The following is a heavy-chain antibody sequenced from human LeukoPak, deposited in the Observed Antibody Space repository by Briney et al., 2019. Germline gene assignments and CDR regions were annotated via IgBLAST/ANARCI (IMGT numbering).Heavy chain of an antibody. CDR1: GGSISSSSYY. Sequence: SEALSLTCTVSGGSISSSSYYWGWIRQPPGKGLEWIGSIYYSGSTYYNPSLKSRVTISVGTSKNQFSLKLSSVTAADTAVYYCARVQSGVYSGYDGWGQGTLVTVSS. D-gene: IGHD5-12*01. J-gene: IGHJ4*02. V-gene: IGHV4-39*07. CDR2: IYYSGST. CDR3: ARVQSGVYSGYDG.